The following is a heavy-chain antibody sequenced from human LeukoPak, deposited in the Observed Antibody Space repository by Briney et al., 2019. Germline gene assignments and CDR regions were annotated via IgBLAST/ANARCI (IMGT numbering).Heavy chain of an antibody. V-gene: IGHV3-23*01. CDR3: AKESTVTPGNVNWFDT. Sequence: GGSLRLSCAASGFTFSSYAMSWVRQAPGKGLEWVSNISGRGGSGGSTYYADSVKGRFTISRDNSKNTLYLQMNSLRAEDTAIYYCAKESTVTPGNVNWFDTWGQGTLVTVSS. CDR2: ISGRGGSGGST. J-gene: IGHJ5*02. CDR1: GFTFSSYA. D-gene: IGHD4-17*01.